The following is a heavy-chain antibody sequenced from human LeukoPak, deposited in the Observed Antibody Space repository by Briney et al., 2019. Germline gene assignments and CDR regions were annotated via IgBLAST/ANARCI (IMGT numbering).Heavy chain of an antibody. CDR3: AREYYFYHMDG. CDR2: ISYDGSNK. Sequence: GGSLRLSCAASGFTFSSYAMHWVRQAPGKGLEWVAVISYDGSNKYYADSVKGRFTISRDNSKNTLYLQMNSLRADDTAVYYCAREYYFYHMDGWGKGTTVTVSS. CDR1: GFTFSSYA. J-gene: IGHJ6*03. V-gene: IGHV3-30*04.